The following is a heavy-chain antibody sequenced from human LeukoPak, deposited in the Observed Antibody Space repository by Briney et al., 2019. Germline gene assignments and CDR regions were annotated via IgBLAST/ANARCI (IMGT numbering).Heavy chain of an antibody. J-gene: IGHJ4*02. CDR3: AKEGDTSASDFDY. Sequence: GGSLRLSCAASAFTFSNYGMHWVRQAPGKGLEWVAFIRYEGSNKYYADSVKGRFTISRDNSKNTLYLQMNSLRAEDTAMYYCAKEGDTSASDFDYWGQGTLVTVSS. V-gene: IGHV3-30*02. D-gene: IGHD2-2*01. CDR1: AFTFSNYG. CDR2: IRYEGSNK.